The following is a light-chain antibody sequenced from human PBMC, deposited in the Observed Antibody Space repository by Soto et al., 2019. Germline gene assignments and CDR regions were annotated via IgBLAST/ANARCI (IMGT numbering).Light chain of an antibody. Sequence: DIQMTQSPYTLSASVGDRVTITCRASKSISSWLAWYQQKPGKAPKVLIYKASSLERGVPARFRGSGSGTAFNLTISSLQPDDSATYYCQHYNSYPLTFGGGTKVEI. J-gene: IGKJ4*01. CDR1: KSISSW. CDR2: KAS. V-gene: IGKV1-5*03. CDR3: QHYNSYPLT.